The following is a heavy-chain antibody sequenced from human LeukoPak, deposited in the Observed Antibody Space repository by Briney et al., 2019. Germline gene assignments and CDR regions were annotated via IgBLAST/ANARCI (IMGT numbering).Heavy chain of an antibody. D-gene: IGHD3-10*01. CDR3: ARDFLTGPNTGGAFDI. Sequence: GGSLRLSCAASGFTFSSYGMSWVRQAPGKGLEWVSSISSSGGSTYSADSVKGRFIISRDNSKNMLYLQMNSLRAEDTAVYFCARDFLTGPNTGGAFDIWGQGTMVTVSS. J-gene: IGHJ3*02. CDR1: GFTFSSYG. V-gene: IGHV3-23*01. CDR2: ISSSGGST.